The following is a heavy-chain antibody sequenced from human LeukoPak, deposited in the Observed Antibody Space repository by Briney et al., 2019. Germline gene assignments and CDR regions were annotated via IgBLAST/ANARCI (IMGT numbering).Heavy chain of an antibody. D-gene: IGHD2-2*01. J-gene: IGHJ6*03. CDR1: GGSFSGYY. V-gene: IGHV4-34*01. CDR3: ARDSLDIVVVPAANYYYYYMDV. Sequence: SETLSLTCAVYGGSFSGYYWSWIRQPPGKGLEWIGEINHSGSTNYNPSLKSRVTMSVDTSKNQFSLKLSSVTAADTAVYYCARDSLDIVVVPAANYYYYYMDVWGKGTTVTVSS. CDR2: INHSGST.